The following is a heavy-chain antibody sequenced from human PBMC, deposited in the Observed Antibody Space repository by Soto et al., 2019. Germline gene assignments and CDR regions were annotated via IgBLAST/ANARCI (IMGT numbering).Heavy chain of an antibody. J-gene: IGHJ2*01. CDR1: GYTLNELS. Sequence: QVQLVQSGAEVKKPGASVKVSCKISGYTLNELSIHWVRQAPGRGLEWMGGCDPEGGETMYAQKVQGIVNMTEDSYTDTAYIELSSLRAEDTAVYYCTTGENWFFDLWGRGTLVSVYS. V-gene: IGHV1-24*01. CDR2: CDPEGGET. CDR3: TTGENWFFDL.